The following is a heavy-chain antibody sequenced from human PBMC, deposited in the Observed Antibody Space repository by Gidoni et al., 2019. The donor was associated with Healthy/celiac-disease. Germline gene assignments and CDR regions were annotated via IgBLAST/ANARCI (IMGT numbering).Heavy chain of an antibody. CDR2: INHSGST. D-gene: IGHD2-15*01. CDR1: GGSFSGYY. CDR3: ARGRVVAAPFGMDV. V-gene: IGHV4-34*01. Sequence: QVQLQQWGAGLLKPSETLSLTCAVYGGSFSGYYWSWIRQPPGKGLEWIGEINHSGSTNYNPSLKSRVTISVDTSKNQFSLKLSSVTAADTAVYYCARGRVVAAPFGMDVWGKGTTVTVSS. J-gene: IGHJ6*04.